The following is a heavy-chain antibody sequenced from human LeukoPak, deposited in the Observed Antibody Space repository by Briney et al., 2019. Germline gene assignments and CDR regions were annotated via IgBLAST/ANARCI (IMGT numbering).Heavy chain of an antibody. CDR2: IYYIGST. CDR1: GGSISSSNYY. Sequence: SSETLSLTCSVSGGSISSSNYYWGSIRQPPGKGLERIGSIYYIGSTYYNPSLKSRVTISVDTSKNQFSLKLSSVTAADTAVYYCARGMRHFDYWGQGTLVTVSS. CDR3: ARGMRHFDY. J-gene: IGHJ4*02. V-gene: IGHV4-39*01.